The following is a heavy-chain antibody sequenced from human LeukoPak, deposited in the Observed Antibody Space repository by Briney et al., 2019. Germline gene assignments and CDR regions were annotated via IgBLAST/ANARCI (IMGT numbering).Heavy chain of an antibody. CDR3: ARGGSKYTYGRELDY. D-gene: IGHD5-18*01. CDR1: GGTFSSYA. J-gene: IGHJ4*02. V-gene: IGHV1-18*01. Sequence: ASVKVSCKASGGTFSSYAISWVRQAPGQGLEWMGWISGYNGDTNYAQKLQGRVAMTTDTSTSTAYMELRSLRSDDTAVYYCARGGSKYTYGRELDYWGQGTLVTVSS. CDR2: ISGYNGDT.